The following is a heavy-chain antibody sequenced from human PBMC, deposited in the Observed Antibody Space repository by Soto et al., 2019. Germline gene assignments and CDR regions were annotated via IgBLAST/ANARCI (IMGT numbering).Heavy chain of an antibody. CDR2: IYPGDSDT. CDR3: ARQRFWQLIYFDY. CDR1: GYSFTSYW. J-gene: IGHJ4*02. Sequence: PXESLKISCKGCGYSFTSYWIGWVRQMPGKGLEWMGIIYPGDSDTRYSPSFQGQVTISADKSISTAYLQWSSLKASDTAMYYCARQRFWQLIYFDYWGQGTLVTVSS. D-gene: IGHD6-6*01. V-gene: IGHV5-51*01.